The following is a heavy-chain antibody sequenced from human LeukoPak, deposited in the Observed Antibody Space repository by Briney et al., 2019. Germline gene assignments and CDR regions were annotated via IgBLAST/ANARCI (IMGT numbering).Heavy chain of an antibody. D-gene: IGHD5-18*01. Sequence: GASVKVSCKASGYTFTSYGISWVRQAPGQGLEWMGWISAYNGNTNYAQKLQGRVTMTTDTSTSTVYMELSSLRSEDTAVYYCAREEQLWSYYFDYWGQGTLVTVSS. CDR3: AREEQLWSYYFDY. V-gene: IGHV1-18*01. CDR2: ISAYNGNT. J-gene: IGHJ4*02. CDR1: GYTFTSYG.